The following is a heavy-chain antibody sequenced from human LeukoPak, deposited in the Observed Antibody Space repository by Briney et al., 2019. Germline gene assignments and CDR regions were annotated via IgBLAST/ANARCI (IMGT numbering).Heavy chain of an antibody. D-gene: IGHD2-15*01. CDR2: ISYGGSNK. J-gene: IGHJ5*02. Sequence: GGSLRLSCAASGFTFSSYGMHWVRQAPGKGLEWVAVISYGGSNKYYADSVKGRFTISRDNSKNTLYLQMNSLRAEDTAVYYCAKDHKGYCSGGSCYNWFDPWGQGTLVTVSS. CDR3: AKDHKGYCSGGSCYNWFDP. CDR1: GFTFSSYG. V-gene: IGHV3-30*18.